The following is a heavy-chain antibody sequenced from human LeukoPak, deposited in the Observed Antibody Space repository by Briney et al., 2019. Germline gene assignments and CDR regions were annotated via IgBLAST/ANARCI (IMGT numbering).Heavy chain of an antibody. CDR1: GFIFDDYA. CDR2: IYSDGST. D-gene: IGHD4-23*01. CDR3: GVNSDY. Sequence: GGSLRLSCAVSGFIFDDYAMHWVRQAPGKGLEWVSVIYSDGSTYYADSVKGRFTISRDNSNNTMYLQMNSLRVEDTAVYYCGVNSDYWGQGALVTVSS. V-gene: IGHV3-53*01. J-gene: IGHJ4*02.